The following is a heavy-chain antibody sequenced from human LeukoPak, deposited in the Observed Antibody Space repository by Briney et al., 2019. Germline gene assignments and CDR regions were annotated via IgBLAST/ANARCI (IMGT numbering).Heavy chain of an antibody. CDR2: IYYSGST. V-gene: IGHV4-59*11. CDR3: ARLSFAYYDSSGE. J-gene: IGHJ4*02. Sequence: SETLSLTCTVSGGSISSHYWSWIRQPPGKGLEWIGYIYYSGSTNYNPSLKSRVTTSVDTSKNQFSLKLSSVTAADTAVYYCARLSFAYYDSSGEWGQGTLVTVSS. D-gene: IGHD3-22*01. CDR1: GGSISSHY.